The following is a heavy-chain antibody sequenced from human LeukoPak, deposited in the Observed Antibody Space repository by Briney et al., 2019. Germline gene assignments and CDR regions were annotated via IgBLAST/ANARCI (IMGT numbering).Heavy chain of an antibody. V-gene: IGHV1-2*02. D-gene: IGHD3-3*01. J-gene: IGHJ4*02. CDR2: INPNSGGT. CDR1: GYTLTGYY. CDR3: ARDGASGYLADY. Sequence: VASVKASCKASGYTLTGYYMHWVRQAPGQGLEWMGWINPNSGGTNYAQKFQGRVTMTRDTSISTAYMELSRLGSDDTAVYYCARDGASGYLADYWGQGTLVTVSS.